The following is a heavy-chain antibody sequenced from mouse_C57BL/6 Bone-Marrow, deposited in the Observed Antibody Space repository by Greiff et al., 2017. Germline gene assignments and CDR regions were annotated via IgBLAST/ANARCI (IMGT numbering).Heavy chain of an antibody. V-gene: IGHV1-69*01. CDR1: GYTLTSYW. J-gene: IGHJ2*01. CDR3: ARSRDGYYRY. CDR2: IDSSDRYT. Sequence: QVQLQPPGAELVMPGASVKLSCKASGYTLTSYWMHWVKQRPGQGLEWIGEIDSSDRYTNYNQKFKGKSTLTVEKSSSTAYMQLSSLTSEDSSIYYCARSRDGYYRYWDQGTTLAVSS. D-gene: IGHD2-3*01.